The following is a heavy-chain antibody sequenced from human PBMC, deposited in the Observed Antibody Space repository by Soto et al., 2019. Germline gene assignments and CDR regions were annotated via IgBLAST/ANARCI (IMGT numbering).Heavy chain of an antibody. V-gene: IGHV3-30*18. CDR2: ISYDGSNK. CDR1: GFTFSSYG. D-gene: IGHD5-12*01. Sequence: HPGGSLRLSCAASGFTFSSYGMHWVRQAPGKGLEWVAVISYDGSNKYYADSVKGRFTISRDNSKNTLYLQMNSLRAEDTAVYYCAKDYEMATIPDYWGQGTLVTVSS. J-gene: IGHJ4*02. CDR3: AKDYEMATIPDY.